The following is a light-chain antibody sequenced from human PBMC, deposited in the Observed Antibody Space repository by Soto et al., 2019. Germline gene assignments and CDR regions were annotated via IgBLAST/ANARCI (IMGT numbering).Light chain of an antibody. Sequence: EIVLTQSPGTLSLSPGERATLSCRASQTVSSNYLAWYRQKPGQAPRLLIYGASSSATGIPDRVSGSGSGTDFTLTISRLEPEDVAVYYCQQYGSSPCTFGQGTKLEIK. V-gene: IGKV3-20*01. J-gene: IGKJ2*02. CDR1: QTVSSNY. CDR3: QQYGSSPCT. CDR2: GAS.